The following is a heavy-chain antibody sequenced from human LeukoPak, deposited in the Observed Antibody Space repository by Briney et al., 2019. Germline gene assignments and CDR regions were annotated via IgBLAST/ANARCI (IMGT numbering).Heavy chain of an antibody. CDR2: IYYSGST. D-gene: IGHD2-15*01. CDR3: AREEVVANCFDY. V-gene: IGHV4-30-4*01. CDR1: GGSISSGDYY. J-gene: IGHJ4*02. Sequence: SETLSLTCTVSGGSISSGDYYWSWIRQPPGKGLEWIGYIYYSGSTYYNPSLKSRVTISVDTSKNQFSLKLSSVTAADTAVYYCAREEVVANCFDYWGQGTLVTVSS.